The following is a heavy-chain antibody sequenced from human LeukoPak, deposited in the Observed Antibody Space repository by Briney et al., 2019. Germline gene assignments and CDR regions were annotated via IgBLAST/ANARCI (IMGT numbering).Heavy chain of an antibody. V-gene: IGHV3-21*01. D-gene: IGHD5-18*01. CDR3: ARSSLLHSNAMDV. CDR1: GFTFSSYS. J-gene: IGHJ6*02. CDR2: ISSRSSYI. Sequence: GGSLRLSCAASGFTFSSYSMNWVRQAPGKGLEWVSSISSRSSYIYYADSVKGRFTISRDNAKNSLYLQMNSLRAEDTAVYYYARSSLLHSNAMDVWGQGTTVTVSS.